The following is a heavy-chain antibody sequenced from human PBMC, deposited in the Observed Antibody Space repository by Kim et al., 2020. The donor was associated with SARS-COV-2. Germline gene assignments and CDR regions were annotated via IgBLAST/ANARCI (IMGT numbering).Heavy chain of an antibody. J-gene: IGHJ6*02. V-gene: IGHV3-33*01. CDR3: ARGTALIVVVPAAMLGAGMDV. CDR2: IWYDGSNK. Sequence: GGSLRLSCAASGFTFSSYGMHWVRQAPGKGLEWVAVIWYDGSNKYYADSVKGRFTISRDNSKNTLYLQMNSLRAEDTAVYYCARGTALIVVVPAAMLGAGMDVWGQGTTVTVSS. CDR1: GFTFSSYG. D-gene: IGHD2-2*01.